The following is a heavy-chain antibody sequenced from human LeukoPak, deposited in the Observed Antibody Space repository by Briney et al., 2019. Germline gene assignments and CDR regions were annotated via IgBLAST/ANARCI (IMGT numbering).Heavy chain of an antibody. CDR1: GFTFSSYS. CDR3: AKDRGYSSSSEYFDY. V-gene: IGHV3-21*04. Sequence: GGSLRLSCAASGFTFSSYSMNWVRQAPGKGLEWVSSISSSSSYIYYADSVKGRFTISRDNAKNSLYLQMNSLRAEDTAVYYCAKDRGYSSSSEYFDYWGQGTLVTVSS. J-gene: IGHJ4*02. CDR2: ISSSSSYI. D-gene: IGHD6-6*01.